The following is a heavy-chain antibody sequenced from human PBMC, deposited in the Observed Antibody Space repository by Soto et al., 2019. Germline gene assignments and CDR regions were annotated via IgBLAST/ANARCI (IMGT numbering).Heavy chain of an antibody. Sequence: SETLSLTCTVSGGSISSGGYYWSWIRQHPGKGLEWIGYIYYSGSTYYNPSLKSRVTISVDTSKNQFSLKLSSVTAADTAVYYCARAQYYDFWSGYYTRTTYAFDIWGQGTMVTVSS. CDR3: ARAQYYDFWSGYYTRTTYAFDI. CDR2: IYYSGST. D-gene: IGHD3-3*01. V-gene: IGHV4-31*03. J-gene: IGHJ3*02. CDR1: GGSISSGGYY.